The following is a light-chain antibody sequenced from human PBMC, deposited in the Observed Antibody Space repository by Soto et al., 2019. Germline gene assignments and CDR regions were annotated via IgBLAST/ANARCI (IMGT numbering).Light chain of an antibody. CDR1: QSVSSNY. CDR2: GAS. J-gene: IGKJ1*01. Sequence: EIVLTQSPGTLYFSPGEKATLSCRASQSVSSNYLAWYQQKPGQTPRLLIYGASSRATGIPDRFSGSGSGTDFTLTISRLEPEDFAVFYCQQYGSSPWTFGQGTKVEIK. V-gene: IGKV3-20*01. CDR3: QQYGSSPWT.